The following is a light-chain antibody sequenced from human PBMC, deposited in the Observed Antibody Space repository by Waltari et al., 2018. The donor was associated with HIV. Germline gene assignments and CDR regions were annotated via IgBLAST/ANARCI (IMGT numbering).Light chain of an antibody. V-gene: IGLV1-36*01. J-gene: IGLJ2*01. Sequence: QSVLTQSPSVSEAPGQRVTIYCSGSSSHLGSHDVTWFRQSPGKPPKLLVYHDDLILSGVSDRLSASKSGTSASLAINDLQSEDESLYYCATWDDGLNALLFGGGTKVTVL. CDR3: ATWDDGLNALL. CDR2: HDD. CDR1: SSHLGSHD.